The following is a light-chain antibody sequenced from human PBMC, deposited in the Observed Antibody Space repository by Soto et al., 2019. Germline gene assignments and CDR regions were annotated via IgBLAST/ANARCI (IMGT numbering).Light chain of an antibody. Sequence: DIGLTQSPATLSLSPGDRATLSCRANQSVSTYLNWYQQKRGQAPRLLIFDASNRAAGIPARFSGSGSGTDFTLTLSSLDPEDFAVYFCQQRRLWLTFGGGTKV. V-gene: IGKV3-11*01. CDR3: QQRRLWLT. CDR2: DAS. J-gene: IGKJ4*01. CDR1: QSVSTY.